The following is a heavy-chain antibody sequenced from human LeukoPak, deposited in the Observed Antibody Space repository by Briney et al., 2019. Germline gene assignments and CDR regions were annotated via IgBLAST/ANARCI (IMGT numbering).Heavy chain of an antibody. J-gene: IGHJ4*02. CDR2: MDPNSGNT. Sequence: ASVKVSCKASGYTFTSYDIKWVRQATGQGLEWMGWMDPNSGNTGYAQKFQGRVTMTRNTSISTAYMELSRLRSDDTAVYYCAKASQGYCSGGSCYLSGEFDYWGQGTLVTVSS. V-gene: IGHV1-8*01. D-gene: IGHD2-15*01. CDR3: AKASQGYCSGGSCYLSGEFDY. CDR1: GYTFTSYD.